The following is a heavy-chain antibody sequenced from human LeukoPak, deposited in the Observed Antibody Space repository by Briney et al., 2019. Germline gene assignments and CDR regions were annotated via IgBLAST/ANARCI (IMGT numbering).Heavy chain of an antibody. D-gene: IGHD3-22*01. J-gene: IGHJ4*02. CDR2: ISGSGGST. Sequence: PGGSLRLSCAASGFTFSSYAMSWVRQAPGKGLEWVSAISGSGGSTYYADSVKGRFTISRDNSKNTLYLQMNSLRAEDTAVYYCAKDPLSYYYDSSGPPYYFDYWGQGTLVTVSS. CDR3: AKDPLSYYYDSSGPPYYFDY. V-gene: IGHV3-23*01. CDR1: GFTFSSYA.